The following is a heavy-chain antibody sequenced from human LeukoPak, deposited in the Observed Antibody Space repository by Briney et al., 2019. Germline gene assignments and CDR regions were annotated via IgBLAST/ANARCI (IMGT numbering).Heavy chain of an antibody. Sequence: GGSLRLSCAASGFTFSSYAMHWVRQAPGKGLEYVSAISSNGGSTYYANSVKGRFTISRDNSKNTLYLQMGSLRAEDMAVYYCARDPESYDFWSGYPDYWGQGTLATVSS. CDR1: GFTFSSYA. V-gene: IGHV3-64*01. CDR2: ISSNGGST. J-gene: IGHJ4*02. D-gene: IGHD3-3*01. CDR3: ARDPESYDFWSGYPDY.